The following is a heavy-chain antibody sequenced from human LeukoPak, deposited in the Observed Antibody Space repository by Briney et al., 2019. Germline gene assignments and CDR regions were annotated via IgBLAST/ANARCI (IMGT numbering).Heavy chain of an antibody. CDR2: ISGSGGST. D-gene: IGHD3-22*01. Sequence: GGSLRLSCAASGFTFSSYAMSWVRQAPGKGLEWVSGISGSGGSTHYADSVKGRFTISRDNSKNTLYLQMNSLRAEDTAVYYCAKDLTYYYDGSGYYHYWGQGTLVTVSS. V-gene: IGHV3-23*01. CDR3: AKDLTYYYDGSGYYHY. CDR1: GFTFSSYA. J-gene: IGHJ4*02.